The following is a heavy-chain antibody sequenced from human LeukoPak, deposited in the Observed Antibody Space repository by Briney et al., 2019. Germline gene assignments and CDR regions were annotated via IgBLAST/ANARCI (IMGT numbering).Heavy chain of an antibody. CDR3: AKDPLYSYGYSGY. J-gene: IGHJ4*02. CDR1: GFTFSSYA. CDR2: ISGSGGST. V-gene: IGHV3-23*01. Sequence: GGCLRLSCAASGFTFSSYAMSWVRQAPGKGLEWVSAISGSGGSTYYADSMKGRFTISRDNSKNTLYLQMNSLRAEDTAVYYCAKDPLYSYGYSGYWGQGTLVTVSS. D-gene: IGHD5-18*01.